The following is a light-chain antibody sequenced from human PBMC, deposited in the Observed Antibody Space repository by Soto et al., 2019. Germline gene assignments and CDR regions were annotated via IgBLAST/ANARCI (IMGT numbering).Light chain of an antibody. Sequence: DIQMTQSPSSLSASVGDRVTITCQASQDIKNYLNWYQQKPGKAPNLLIYDASNLKTGIPSRFSGSGPGTHFTFTISSLQPEDIATNYCQHYDHLPPLSFGGGTKVEIK. CDR2: DAS. CDR3: QHYDHLPPLS. V-gene: IGKV1-33*01. J-gene: IGKJ4*01. CDR1: QDIKNY.